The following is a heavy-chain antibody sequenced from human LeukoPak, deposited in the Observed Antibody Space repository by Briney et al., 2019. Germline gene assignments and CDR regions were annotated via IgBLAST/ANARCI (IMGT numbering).Heavy chain of an antibody. Sequence: PSETLSLTCTVSGGSISSGDYYWSWIRQPPGKGLEWIGYIYYSGSTYYNPSLKSRVTISVDTSKNQFSLKLSSVTAADTAVYYCARDMTTVTYAFDIWGQGTMVTVSS. J-gene: IGHJ3*02. V-gene: IGHV4-30-4*01. CDR2: IYYSGST. CDR1: GGSISSGDYY. CDR3: ARDMTTVTYAFDI. D-gene: IGHD4-11*01.